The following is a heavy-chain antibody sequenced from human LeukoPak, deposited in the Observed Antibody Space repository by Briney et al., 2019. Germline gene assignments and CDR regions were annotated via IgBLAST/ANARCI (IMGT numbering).Heavy chain of an antibody. V-gene: IGHV4-39*01. CDR2: IYYRGNT. J-gene: IGHJ4*02. CDR3: ASFLTDY. CDR1: GGSISYSNYY. Sequence: SETLSLTCSVSGGSISYSNYYWDWIRQPPGKGLEWIGTIYYRGNTYYNPSLKSRVAISGDTSTNQFFLRLSSVTAADTAVYYCASFLTDYWGQGTPVIDSS.